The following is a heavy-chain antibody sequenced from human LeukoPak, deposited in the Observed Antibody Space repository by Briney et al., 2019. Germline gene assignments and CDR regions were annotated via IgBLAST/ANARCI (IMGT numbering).Heavy chain of an antibody. Sequence: SVKVSCKASGGTFSSYAISWVRQAPGQGLEWMGRIIPILGIANYAQKFQGRVTITADKSTSTAYMELSSLRSEDTAVYYCARTLPFYDSSGYPLYYYYGMDVWGQGTTVTVSS. J-gene: IGHJ6*02. CDR1: GGTFSSYA. CDR2: IIPILGIA. CDR3: ARTLPFYDSSGYPLYYYYGMDV. D-gene: IGHD3-22*01. V-gene: IGHV1-69*04.